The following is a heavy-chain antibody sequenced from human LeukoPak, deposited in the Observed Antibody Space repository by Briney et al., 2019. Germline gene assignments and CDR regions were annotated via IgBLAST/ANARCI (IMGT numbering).Heavy chain of an antibody. D-gene: IGHD2-15*01. J-gene: IGHJ4*02. V-gene: IGHV1-18*01. CDR2: ISAYNGNT. Sequence: ASVKVSCKASGYTFTSYGISWVRQAPGQGLEWMGWISAYNGNTNYAQKLQGRVTMTTDTSTSTAYMELRSLRSDDTAVYYCARDPNRYCSGGSCYPIPFGYWGQGTLVTVSS. CDR1: GYTFTSYG. CDR3: ARDPNRYCSGGSCYPIPFGY.